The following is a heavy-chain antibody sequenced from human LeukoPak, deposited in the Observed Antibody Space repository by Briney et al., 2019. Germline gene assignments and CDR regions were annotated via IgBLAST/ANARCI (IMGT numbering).Heavy chain of an antibody. CDR3: AKDTASSWWYFDL. D-gene: IGHD5-18*01. Sequence: PGGSLRLSCVVSGFTFSSYAMSWVRQAPGKGLEWVSAIGGSGGTTYYADSVKGRFTISRDNSKNTLYLQMNSLRAEDTAVYYCAKDTASSWWYFDLWGRGTLVTVSS. J-gene: IGHJ2*01. CDR2: IGGSGGTT. V-gene: IGHV3-23*01. CDR1: GFTFSSYA.